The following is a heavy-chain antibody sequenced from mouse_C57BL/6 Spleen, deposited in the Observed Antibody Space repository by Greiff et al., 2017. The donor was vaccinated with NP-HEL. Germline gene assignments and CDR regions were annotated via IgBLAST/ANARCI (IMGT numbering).Heavy chain of an antibody. CDR3: TTDYGSSYQGRYFDV. J-gene: IGHJ1*03. D-gene: IGHD1-1*01. CDR2: IDPEDGDT. V-gene: IGHV14-1*01. Sequence: EVQVVESGAELVRPGASVKLSCTASGFNIKDYYMHWVKQRPEQGLEWIGRIDPEDGDTEYAPKFQGKATMTADTSSNTAYLQLSSLTSEDTAVYYCTTDYGSSYQGRYFDVWGTGTTVTVPS. CDR1: GFNIKDYY.